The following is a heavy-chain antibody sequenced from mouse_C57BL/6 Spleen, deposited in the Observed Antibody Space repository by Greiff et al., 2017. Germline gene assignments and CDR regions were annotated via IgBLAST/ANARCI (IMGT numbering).Heavy chain of an antibody. CDR2: IRNKANNHAT. Sequence: EVQLQESGGGLVQPGGSMKLSCAASGFTFSDAWMDWVRQSPETGLEWVAEIRNKANNHATYYAESVKGRFTISRDDSKSSVYLQMNSLRAEDTGIYYCTGYYDGFAYWGQGTLVTVSA. D-gene: IGHD2-4*01. V-gene: IGHV6-6*01. J-gene: IGHJ3*01. CDR3: TGYYDGFAY. CDR1: GFTFSDAW.